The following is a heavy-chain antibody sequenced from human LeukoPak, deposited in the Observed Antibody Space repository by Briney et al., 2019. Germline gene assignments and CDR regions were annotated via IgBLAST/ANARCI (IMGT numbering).Heavy chain of an antibody. CDR3: ARGSAAGTDYYYGMDV. CDR1: GYTFTSYD. D-gene: IGHD6-13*01. Sequence: ASVKVSCKASGYTFTSYDINWVRQATGQGLEWMGWMNPNSGNTGYAQKLQGRVTMTRNTSISTAYMELSSLRSEDTAVYYCARGSAAGTDYYYGMDVWGQGTTVTVSS. CDR2: MNPNSGNT. V-gene: IGHV1-8*01. J-gene: IGHJ6*02.